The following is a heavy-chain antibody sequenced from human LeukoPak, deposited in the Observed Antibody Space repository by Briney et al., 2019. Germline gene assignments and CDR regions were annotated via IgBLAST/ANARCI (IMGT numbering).Heavy chain of an antibody. V-gene: IGHV1-24*01. J-gene: IGHJ4*02. CDR1: GYTLTELS. Sequence: ASVKVSCKVSGYTLTELSMHWVRQAPGKGLEWMGGFDPEDGETIYAQKFQGRVTMTEDTSTDTAYMELSSLRSEDTAVYYCATDPYSSGWPRSNRLDYWGQGNLVTVSS. D-gene: IGHD6-19*01. CDR2: FDPEDGET. CDR3: ATDPYSSGWPRSNRLDY.